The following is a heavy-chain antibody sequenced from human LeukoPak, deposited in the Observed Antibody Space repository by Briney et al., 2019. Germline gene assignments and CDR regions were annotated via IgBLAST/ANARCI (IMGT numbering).Heavy chain of an antibody. D-gene: IGHD3-10*01. CDR1: GGSISTYY. CDR3: ARIVRFGEFQFDY. J-gene: IGHJ4*02. V-gene: IGHV4-59*01. Sequence: SETLSLTCTVSGGSISTYYWSWIRQPPGKGLEWIGYIYYTGSTNYNPSLKSRVTISVDTSKNQFSLKVNSVTAADTGVYYCARIVRFGEFQFDYWGQGTLVTVSS. CDR2: IYYTGST.